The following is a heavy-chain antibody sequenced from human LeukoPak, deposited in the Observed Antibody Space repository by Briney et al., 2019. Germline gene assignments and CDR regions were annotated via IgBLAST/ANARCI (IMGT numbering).Heavy chain of an antibody. CDR3: ARGGLGYCSGGSCSHEYFQH. D-gene: IGHD2-15*01. CDR1: GGSFSGYY. V-gene: IGHV4-34*01. CDR2: INHSGST. J-gene: IGHJ1*01. Sequence: PSETLSLTCAVYGGSFSGYYWSWIRQPPGKGPEWIGEINHSGSTNYNPSLKSRVTISLDTSKNQFSLKLSSVTAADTAVYYCARGGLGYCSGGSCSHEYFQHWGQGTLVTVSS.